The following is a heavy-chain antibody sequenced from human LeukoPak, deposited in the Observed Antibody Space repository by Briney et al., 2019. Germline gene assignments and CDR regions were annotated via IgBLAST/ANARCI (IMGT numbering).Heavy chain of an antibody. V-gene: IGHV4-59*01. CDR1: RGSSKKYK. J-gene: IGHJ4*02. CDR2: IYYSGST. D-gene: IGHD1-14*01. Sequence: ESLSLTRDLTRGSSKKYKSSWMPQPPKKRLEWIGYIYYSGSTNYNPSLKSRVTISVDTSKNQFSLKLSSVTAADTAVYYCARGADEPDFDYWGQGTLVTVSS. CDR3: ARGADEPDFDY.